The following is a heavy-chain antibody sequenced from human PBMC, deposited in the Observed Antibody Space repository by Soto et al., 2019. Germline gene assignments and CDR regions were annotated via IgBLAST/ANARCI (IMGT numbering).Heavy chain of an antibody. Sequence: GGSLRLPCEASGFTFSQYNTNRVRHFLGQELECDAYITRSGETIDYADSVEGRFTISRDNDENSLYLQMSSLGDEDTAVYYCARYLDYYGSGSPDAFDIWGQGTMVTVAS. D-gene: IGHD3-10*01. CDR3: ARYLDYYGSGSPDAFDI. J-gene: IGHJ3*02. V-gene: IGHV3-48*02. CDR1: GFTFSQYN. CDR2: ITRSGETI.